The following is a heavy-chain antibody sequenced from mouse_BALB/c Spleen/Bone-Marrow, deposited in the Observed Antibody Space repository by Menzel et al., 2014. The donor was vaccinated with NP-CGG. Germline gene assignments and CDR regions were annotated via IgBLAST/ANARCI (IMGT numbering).Heavy chain of an antibody. CDR1: GYTFTNYW. CDR2: IYPGGGYT. V-gene: IGHV1-63*02. CDR3: AIRGDISGYGFAY. Sequence: AELVRPGTSVKMSCKAAGYTFTNYWIGWIKQRPGHGLEWIGDIYPGGGYTNYNEEFQGKAILTADTSSSTAYMQLSSLTSEDSAIFYCAIRGDISGYGFAYWGQGTLVTVSA. J-gene: IGHJ3*01. D-gene: IGHD3-2*01.